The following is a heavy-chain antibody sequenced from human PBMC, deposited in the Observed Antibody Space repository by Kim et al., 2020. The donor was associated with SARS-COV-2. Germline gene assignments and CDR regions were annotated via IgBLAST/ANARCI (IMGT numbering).Heavy chain of an antibody. CDR3: ARVRQQLIKKGGMDV. Sequence: GGSLRLSYAASGFTFSSYAMHWVRQAPGKGLEWVAVISYDGSNKYYADSVKGRFTISRDNSKNTLYLQMNSLRAEDTAVYYCARVRQQLIKKGGMDVWGQGTTVTVSS. J-gene: IGHJ6*02. V-gene: IGHV3-30*04. CDR2: ISYDGSNK. CDR1: GFTFSSYA. D-gene: IGHD6-13*01.